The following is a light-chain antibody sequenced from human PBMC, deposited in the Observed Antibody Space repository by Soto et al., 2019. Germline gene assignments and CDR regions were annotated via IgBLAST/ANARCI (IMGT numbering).Light chain of an antibody. CDR2: EVS. J-gene: IGLJ1*01. CDR3: TSYTSSSTPV. Sequence: QSALTQPASVSGSPGQAITISCTGTSSDVGGYNYVSWYQQHPGKAPKLMIYEVSNGPSGVSDRFSGSKSGNTASLTISGLQAEDEADYYCTSYTSSSTPVFGTGTKLTVL. V-gene: IGLV2-14*01. CDR1: SSDVGGYNY.